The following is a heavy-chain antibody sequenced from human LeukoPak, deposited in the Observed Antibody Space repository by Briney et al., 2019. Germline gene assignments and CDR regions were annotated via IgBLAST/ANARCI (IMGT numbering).Heavy chain of an antibody. V-gene: IGHV4-61*02. D-gene: IGHD3-9*01. J-gene: IGHJ6*03. CDR3: ARDQWHYDILTGYYNPGYYYMDV. CDR2: IYTSGST. Sequence: PSQTLSLTCTVSGGSISSGSYYWSWIRQPAGKGLEWIGRIYTSGSTNYNPSLKSRVTISADTSKNQFSLKLSSVTAADTAVYYCARDQWHYDILTGYYNPGYYYMDVWGKGTTVTVSS. CDR1: GGSISSGSYY.